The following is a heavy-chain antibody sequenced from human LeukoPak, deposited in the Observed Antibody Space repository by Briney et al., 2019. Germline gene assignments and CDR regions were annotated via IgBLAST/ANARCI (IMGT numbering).Heavy chain of an antibody. Sequence: GASVKVSCKASGYTFTSYGISWVRQAPGQGLEWMGWISAYNGNTNYAQKLQGRVTMTTDTSTSTAYMELRSLRSDDTAVYYCARVTLRFARNYDFWSGYYSSHAFDIWGQGTMVTVSS. CDR1: GYTFTSYG. D-gene: IGHD3-3*01. CDR3: ARVTLRFARNYDFWSGYYSSHAFDI. J-gene: IGHJ3*02. V-gene: IGHV1-18*01. CDR2: ISAYNGNT.